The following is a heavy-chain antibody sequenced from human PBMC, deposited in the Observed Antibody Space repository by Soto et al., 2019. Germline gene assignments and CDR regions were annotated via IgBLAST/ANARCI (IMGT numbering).Heavy chain of an antibody. CDR3: VREGDYSDNNGYPLFDY. V-gene: IGHV4-4*07. CDR1: GASMRNYY. J-gene: IGHJ4*02. D-gene: IGHD3-22*01. Sequence: QVQLQESGPGLLKPSETLSLTCTVSGASMRNYYWSWIRQPAGKGLEWNGRIFGSGETYYNPSLKSRIILSVALSKSQFSLELTSVTAADTAVYFCVREGDYSDNNGYPLFDYWGQGTLVTVSP. CDR2: IFGSGET.